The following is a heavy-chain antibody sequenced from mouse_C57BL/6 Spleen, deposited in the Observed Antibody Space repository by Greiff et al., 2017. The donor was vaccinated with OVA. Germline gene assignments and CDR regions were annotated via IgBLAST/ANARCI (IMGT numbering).Heavy chain of an antibody. D-gene: IGHD1-1*01. CDR2: INPGSGGT. J-gene: IGHJ2*01. CDR1: GYAFTNYL. Sequence: VQLVESGAELVRPGTSVKVSCKASGYAFTNYLIEWVKQRPGQGLEWIGVINPGSGGTNYNEKFKGKATLTADKSSSTAYMQLSSLTSEDSAVYFCARGAYYYGSSYFDYWGQGTTLTVSS. V-gene: IGHV1-54*01. CDR3: ARGAYYYGSSYFDY.